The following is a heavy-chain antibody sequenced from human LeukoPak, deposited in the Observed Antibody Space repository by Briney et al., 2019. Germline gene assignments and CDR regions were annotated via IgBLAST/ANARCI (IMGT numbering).Heavy chain of an antibody. J-gene: IGHJ4*02. D-gene: IGHD3-10*01. Sequence: GGSLRLSCAASGFTFSDYSMNWVRQAPGKGLEWISYSSGSSDTIYYADSVKGRFTISRDNAKNSLYLPMNSLRAEHTAAYYCSRERYYGSELVYWGQRTLVTVSS. CDR3: SRERYYGSELVY. CDR1: GFTFSDYS. CDR2: SSGSSDTI. V-gene: IGHV3-48*01.